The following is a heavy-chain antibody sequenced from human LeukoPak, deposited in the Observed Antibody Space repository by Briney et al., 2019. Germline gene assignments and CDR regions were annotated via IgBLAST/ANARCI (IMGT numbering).Heavy chain of an antibody. V-gene: IGHV1-69*13. CDR1: GGTFSSYA. CDR3: ARGPRPVVPAASSYYFDY. Sequence: SVKVSCKASGGTFSSYAISWVRQAPGQGLGWMGGIIPIFGTANYAQKFQGRVTITADESTSTAYMELSSLRSEDTAVYYCARGPRPVVPAASSYYFDYWGQGTLVTVSS. D-gene: IGHD2-2*01. CDR2: IIPIFGTA. J-gene: IGHJ4*02.